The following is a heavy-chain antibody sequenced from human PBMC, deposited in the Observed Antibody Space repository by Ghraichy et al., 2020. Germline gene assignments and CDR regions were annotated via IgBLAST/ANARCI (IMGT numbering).Heavy chain of an antibody. D-gene: IGHD3-3*01. CDR1: GGSISTYY. J-gene: IGHJ4*02. Sequence: SQTLSLTCSVSGGSISTYYWTWIRQPPGKGLEWIASLYYSGTTNYNPSLKSRVTISVDTSKNHFSLNLSSVTAADTAVYYYVKFGDFWSGHFDYWGQGILVTVSS. CDR2: LYYSGTT. CDR3: VKFGDFWSGHFDY. V-gene: IGHV4-59*01.